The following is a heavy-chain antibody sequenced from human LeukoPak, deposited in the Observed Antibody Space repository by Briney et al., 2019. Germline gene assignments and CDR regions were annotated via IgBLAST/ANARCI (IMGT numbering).Heavy chain of an antibody. J-gene: IGHJ4*02. CDR3: ARQSARGTTPGGY. D-gene: IGHD2/OR15-2a*01. CDR2: IYPGDSDT. Sequence: GESLQISCQGSGYSFTSYWIGWVRQMPGKGLEWMGIIYPGDSDTRYSPSFQGQVTISADKSISTAYLQWSSLKASDTAMYYCARQSARGTTPGGYWGQGTLVTVSS. CDR1: GYSFTSYW. V-gene: IGHV5-51*01.